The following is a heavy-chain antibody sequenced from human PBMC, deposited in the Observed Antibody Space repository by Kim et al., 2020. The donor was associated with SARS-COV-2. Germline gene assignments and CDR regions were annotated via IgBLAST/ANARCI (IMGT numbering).Heavy chain of an antibody. CDR3: ARSSGCGNFDY. CDR2: INHSGST. D-gene: IGHD2-15*01. V-gene: IGHV4-34*01. CDR1: GGSFSGYY. J-gene: IGHJ4*01. Sequence: SETLSLTCAVYGGSFSGYYWSWIRQPPGKGLEWIGEINHSGSTNYNPSLKSRVTISVDTSKNQFSLKLSSVSAADTAVYYCARSSGCGNFDYWAKGTLVT.